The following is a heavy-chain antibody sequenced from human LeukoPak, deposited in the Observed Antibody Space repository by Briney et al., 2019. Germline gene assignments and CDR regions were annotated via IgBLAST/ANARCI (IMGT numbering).Heavy chain of an antibody. D-gene: IGHD6-25*01. CDR1: GFIVNNKY. V-gene: IGHV3-53*01. CDR2: IYEGGSS. Sequence: GGSLRLSCAVSGFIVNNKYMTWVRQAPGKGLEWVSVIYEGGSSDYADSVKGRLSVSRDDSKNTVYLQMNSLRAEDTALYYCASYNQRLSNGFFDLWGRGTLVTVSS. CDR3: ASYNQRLSNGFFDL. J-gene: IGHJ2*01.